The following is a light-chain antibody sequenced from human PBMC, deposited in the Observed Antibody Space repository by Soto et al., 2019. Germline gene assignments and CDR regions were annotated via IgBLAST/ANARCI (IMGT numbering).Light chain of an antibody. CDR2: QVT. V-gene: IGLV2-14*01. CDR1: SRDVGAYNY. CDR3: SSNTASFTYV. Sequence: QSVLTQPRSVSGSPGQSITISCTGTSRDVGAYNYVSWYQHHPGKAPKLLIYQVTFRPSGVSTRFSGSKSGNTASLTISGLQAEDEADYYCSSNTASFTYVFGTGTKVTVL. J-gene: IGLJ1*01.